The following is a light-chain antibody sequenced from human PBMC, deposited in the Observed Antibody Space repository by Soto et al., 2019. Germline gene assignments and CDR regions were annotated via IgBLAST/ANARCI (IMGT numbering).Light chain of an antibody. CDR3: SSYTTSYFYV. CDR2: GVK. V-gene: IGLV2-14*01. CDR1: GRDIGAYDY. Sequence: QSALTQPASVSGSPGQSITISCTGSGRDIGAYDYVSWYQQHPGKAPKLLIYGVKNRPSGVSYRFSDSKSAFTASLTISGLQAEEEAHYYCSSYTTSYFYVFGPGTKVTVL. J-gene: IGLJ1*01.